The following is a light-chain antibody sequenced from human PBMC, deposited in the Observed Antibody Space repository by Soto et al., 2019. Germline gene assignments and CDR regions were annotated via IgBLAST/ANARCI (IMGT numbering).Light chain of an antibody. Sequence: AIRMTQSPPSLSASTGDRVTITCRASQGTSSYLAWYQQKPGKAPKLLIYAASTLQSGVPSRFSGSGSGTDFTLTISCLQSEDFATYYCQQYYSYPITFGQGTRLEIK. CDR2: AAS. J-gene: IGKJ5*01. CDR1: QGTSSY. CDR3: QQYYSYPIT. V-gene: IGKV1-8*01.